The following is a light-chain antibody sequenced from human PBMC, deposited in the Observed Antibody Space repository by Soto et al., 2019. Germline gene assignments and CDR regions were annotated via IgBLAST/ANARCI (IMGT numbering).Light chain of an antibody. J-gene: IGKJ5*01. Sequence: DIQMTQSPSSVSASVSDRVTITCRASQDISSWLAWYQQKPGKAPKIMIYAASSLQGGVPSRFSGSGSGTEFTLTISSLQPEDFATYYCQQASSFPPTFGQGTRLEIK. CDR3: QQASSFPPT. V-gene: IGKV1-12*01. CDR2: AAS. CDR1: QDISSW.